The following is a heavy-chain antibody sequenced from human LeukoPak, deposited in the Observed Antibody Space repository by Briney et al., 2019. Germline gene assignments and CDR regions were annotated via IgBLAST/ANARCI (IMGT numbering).Heavy chain of an antibody. CDR3: AREVDYAAFDY. V-gene: IGHV4-31*03. J-gene: IGHJ4*02. Sequence: ASETLALTCTVSGGSISSGGYYWSWIRQHPGKGLEWIGYIYYSGSTYYNPSLKSRVTISVDTSKNQFSLKLSSVTAADTAVYYCAREVDYAAFDYWGQGTLVTVSS. D-gene: IGHD4-17*01. CDR1: GGSISSGGYY. CDR2: IYYSGST.